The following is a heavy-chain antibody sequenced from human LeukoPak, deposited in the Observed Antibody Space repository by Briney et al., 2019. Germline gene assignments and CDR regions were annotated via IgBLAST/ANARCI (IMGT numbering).Heavy chain of an antibody. V-gene: IGHV1-2*02. CDR1: GYTFTDYY. CDR3: ARESADSSVCDY. J-gene: IGHJ4*02. D-gene: IGHD2-15*01. CDR2: INPKTGGT. Sequence: GGSVRISCKASGYTFTDYYLHWVRQAPGQGPESMGWINPKTGGTEYVQKFQGRVTMTRDTSINTVFMELSRLTSDDTAVYYCARESADSSVCDYWGQGSLVTVS.